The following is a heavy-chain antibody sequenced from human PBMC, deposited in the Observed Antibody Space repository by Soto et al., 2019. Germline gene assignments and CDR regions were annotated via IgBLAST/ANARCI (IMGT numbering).Heavy chain of an antibody. Sequence: ASVKVSCKASGSPFPSSYMHWVRQAPGQGLEWMGIINPSGGSTSYAQKFQGRVTMTRDTSTSTVYMELSSLRSEDTAVYYCARDTRDYYDSSGYSHWFDPWGQGTLVTAPQ. V-gene: IGHV1-46*01. CDR3: ARDTRDYYDSSGYSHWFDP. J-gene: IGHJ5*02. D-gene: IGHD3-22*01. CDR2: INPSGGST. CDR1: GSPFPSSY.